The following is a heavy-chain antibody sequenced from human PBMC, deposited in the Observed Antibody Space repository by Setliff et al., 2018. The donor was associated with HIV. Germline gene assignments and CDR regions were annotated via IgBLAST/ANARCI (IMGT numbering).Heavy chain of an antibody. CDR3: GRVPYRSAWFSGGNKPFDV. CDR1: GYTFRSYG. CDR2: SSGYNENT. J-gene: IGHJ3*01. Sequence: ASVKVSCKASGYTFRSYGINWVRQAPGQGLEWMGWSSGYNENTKYAKNLQGRVTMTTDTPTSTAYMELRSLRYDDTAVYYCGRVPYRSAWFSGGNKPFDVWGQGTMVTVS. V-gene: IGHV1-18*01. D-gene: IGHD6-19*01.